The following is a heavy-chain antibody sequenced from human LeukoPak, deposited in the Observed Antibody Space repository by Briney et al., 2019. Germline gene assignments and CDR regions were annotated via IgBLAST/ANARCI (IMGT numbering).Heavy chain of an antibody. CDR2: ISSSGGSP. V-gene: IGHV3-23*01. CDR1: AFTFNNYA. D-gene: IGHD2-21*01. J-gene: IGHJ4*02. CDR3: AKMAYNYVNY. Sequence: PGGSLRLSCAASAFTFNNYAMGWVRQAPGKGLEWVSGISSSGGSPSYADSVKGRFAISRDNSKDTLYLQMNNLRAEDTAVYYCAKMAYNYVNYWGQGTLVTVSS.